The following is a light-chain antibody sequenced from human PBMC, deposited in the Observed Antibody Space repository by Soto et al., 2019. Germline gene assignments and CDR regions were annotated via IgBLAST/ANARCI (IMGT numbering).Light chain of an antibody. Sequence: DIQMTQSPSSLSASVGDRVTITCRASQSISSYLNWYQQKPGKAPKLLIYAASSLQSGVPSRFSGSGSGTDFTLTISSLQPEDFATYYCQQSYSTSRGTFGPGTKVDIK. J-gene: IGKJ3*01. CDR1: QSISSY. CDR2: AAS. CDR3: QQSYSTSRGT. V-gene: IGKV1-39*01.